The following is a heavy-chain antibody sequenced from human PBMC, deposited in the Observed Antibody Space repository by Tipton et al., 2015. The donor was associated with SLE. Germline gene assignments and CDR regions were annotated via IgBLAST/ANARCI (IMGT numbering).Heavy chain of an antibody. CDR3: ARDLATGLFDY. CDR2: INSDGSST. J-gene: IGHJ4*02. V-gene: IGHV3-74*01. Sequence: SLRLSCAASGFTFSSYWMHWVRQAPGKGLVWVSRINSDGSSTSYADSVKGRFTISRDNSKNSLYLQMNSLRAEDTAVYYCARDLATGLFDYWGQGTLVTVSS. CDR1: GFTFSSYW. D-gene: IGHD1-1*01.